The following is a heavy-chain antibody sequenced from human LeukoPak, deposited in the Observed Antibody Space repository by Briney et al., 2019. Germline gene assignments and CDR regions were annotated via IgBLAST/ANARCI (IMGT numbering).Heavy chain of an antibody. CDR3: ASAGGDIVVVVAATPKDNWFDP. CDR2: IYTSGST. V-gene: IGHV4-61*02. J-gene: IGHJ5*02. CDR1: GGSISSGSYY. Sequence: SETLSLTCTVSGGSISSGSYYWSWIRQPAGKGLEWIGRIYTSGSTNYNPSLKSRVTISVDTSKNQFSLKLSSVTAADTAVYYCASAGGDIVVVVAATPKDNWFDPWGQGTLVTVSS. D-gene: IGHD2-15*01.